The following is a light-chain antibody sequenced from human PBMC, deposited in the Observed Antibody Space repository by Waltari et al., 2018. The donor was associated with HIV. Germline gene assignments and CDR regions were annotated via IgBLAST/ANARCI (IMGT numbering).Light chain of an antibody. Sequence: QSALTQPASVSGSPGQSITISCTGTSSDVGGYKSVSWYQHLPGKAPKLMIYEFTNRPSGVSDRFSGSKSGNTASLTISGLQAEDEADYYCSSYTTDSTLVFGAGTKLTVL. CDR3: SSYTTDSTLV. V-gene: IGLV2-14*01. CDR1: SSDVGGYKS. J-gene: IGLJ3*02. CDR2: EFT.